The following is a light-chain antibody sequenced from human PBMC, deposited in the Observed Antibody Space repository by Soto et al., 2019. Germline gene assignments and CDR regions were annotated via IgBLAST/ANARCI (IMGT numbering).Light chain of an antibody. CDR2: GSF. Sequence: TQSLPALSLTPGSRPTLYCRAIQSVSSYLAWYQQKPGQAPRLLIVGSFARATGIPARFSGSGSGSEFTLTISGLQSEDFAVYYCQQYNDRPPITVGQGTRLEIK. J-gene: IGKJ5*01. V-gene: IGKV3-15*01. CDR1: QSVSSY. CDR3: QQYNDRPPIT.